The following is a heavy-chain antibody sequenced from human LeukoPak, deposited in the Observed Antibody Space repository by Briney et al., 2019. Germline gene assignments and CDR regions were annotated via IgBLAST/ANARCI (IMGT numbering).Heavy chain of an antibody. CDR3: AKDLTAMGDFDY. D-gene: IGHD5-18*01. Sequence: PGGSLRLSCAASGFTFSSYGMHWVRQAPGKGLEWVAVISYDGSNKYYADSVKGRFTISRDNSKNTLYLQMNSLRAEDTAVYYCAKDLTAMGDFDYWGQGTLVTVSS. J-gene: IGHJ4*02. V-gene: IGHV3-30*18. CDR1: GFTFSSYG. CDR2: ISYDGSNK.